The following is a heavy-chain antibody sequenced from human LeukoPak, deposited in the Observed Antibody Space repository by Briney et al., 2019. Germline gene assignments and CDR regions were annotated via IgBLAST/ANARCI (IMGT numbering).Heavy chain of an antibody. CDR1: GFTFSSYA. J-gene: IGHJ4*02. CDR2: ISGSDGST. Sequence: GGSLRLSCAASGFTFSSYAISWVRQAPGKGLEWVSAISGSDGSTYYADSVKGRFTISGDNSKNTLYLQMNSLRAEDTAVYYCAIVVVGATGYYFDYWGQGTLVTVSS. D-gene: IGHD1-26*01. V-gene: IGHV3-23*01. CDR3: AIVVVGATGYYFDY.